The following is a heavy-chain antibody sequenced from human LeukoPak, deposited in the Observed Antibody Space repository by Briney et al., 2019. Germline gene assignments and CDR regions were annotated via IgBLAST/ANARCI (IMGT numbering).Heavy chain of an antibody. CDR1: GFSFDDYA. Sequence: TGGSLRLSCVASGFSFDDYAMHWVRQAPGKGLEWVSATVGGGSPNTYHADSVKGRFTISRDNAKNSLYLQMNNLRAEDTAVYYCARDRGKRVETSMVGFPWGQGTLVTVSS. D-gene: IGHD5-18*01. V-gene: IGHV3-21*01. J-gene: IGHJ5*02. CDR3: ARDRGKRVETSMVGFP. CDR2: TVGGGSPNT.